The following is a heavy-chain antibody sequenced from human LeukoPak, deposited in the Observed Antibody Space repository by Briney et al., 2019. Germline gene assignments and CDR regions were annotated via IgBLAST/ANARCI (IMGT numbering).Heavy chain of an antibody. CDR3: AREYPDNGDGWGY. V-gene: IGHV3-48*03. D-gene: IGHD1-1*01. Sequence: GGSLRLSCAASGFTFSNYEMNGVRQAPGKGLEWISYISGSGGIMFYADSVKGRFTISRDNAKNSVYLQMSSLKAEDTAVYYCAREYPDNGDGWGYWGQGTLVTVSS. CDR2: ISGSGGIM. CDR1: GFTFSNYE. J-gene: IGHJ4*02.